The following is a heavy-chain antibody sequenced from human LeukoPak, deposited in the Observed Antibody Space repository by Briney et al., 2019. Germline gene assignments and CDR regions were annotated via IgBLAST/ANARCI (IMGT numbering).Heavy chain of an antibody. Sequence: PSETLSLTCSVSGGSISNYFWRWIRQPPGKGLEYIGHISYSGNSYYNPSLESRVTISVDTSKNQFSLKLSSVTAADTALYYCARETKRFTMARGVRGYYYGMDVWGQGTTVIVTS. CDR2: ISYSGNS. CDR3: ARETKRFTMARGVRGYYYGMDV. D-gene: IGHD3-10*01. V-gene: IGHV4-59*01. CDR1: GGSISNYF. J-gene: IGHJ6*02.